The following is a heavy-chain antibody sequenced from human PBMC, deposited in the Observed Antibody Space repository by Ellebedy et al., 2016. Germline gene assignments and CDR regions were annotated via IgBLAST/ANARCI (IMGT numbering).Heavy chain of an antibody. V-gene: IGHV1-69*04. CDR3: ARDGMRFLEWSFKFGMYV. Sequence: ASVKVSCKASGGTFNNNAISWVRQAPGQGLEWMGRIITIVGINTSAQKFQASVTITADKSTSTAYMELSRMISEYTAVYYCARDGMRFLEWSFKFGMYVWGQGTTVTVSS. CDR2: IITIVGIN. CDR1: GGTFNNNA. D-gene: IGHD3-3*01. J-gene: IGHJ6*02.